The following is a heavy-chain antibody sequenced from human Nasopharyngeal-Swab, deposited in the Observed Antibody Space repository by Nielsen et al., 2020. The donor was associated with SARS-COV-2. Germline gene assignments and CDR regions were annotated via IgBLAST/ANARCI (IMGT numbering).Heavy chain of an antibody. D-gene: IGHD1-26*01. Sequence: ASVKVSCKASGYTFTSYGISWVRQAPGQGLEWMGWISAYNGNTNYAQKLQGRVTMTTDTSTSTAYMELRSLRSDDTAVYYCARDSRTKSHYSGNPFARIDPWGQGTLITVSS. CDR1: GYTFTSYG. V-gene: IGHV1-18*01. CDR2: ISAYNGNT. J-gene: IGHJ5*02. CDR3: ARDSRTKSHYSGNPFARIDP.